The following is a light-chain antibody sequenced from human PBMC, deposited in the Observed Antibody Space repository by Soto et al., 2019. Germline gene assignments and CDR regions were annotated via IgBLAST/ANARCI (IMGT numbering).Light chain of an antibody. Sequence: DIQMTQSPSTLSASVGDRVTITCRASQSISSWLAWYQQKPGKAPKLLIYDASSLESGVPSRFSGSGSDTEFTLTINNLQPDDFATYHCQQYNRYSLTFGGGTTLEIK. CDR2: DAS. CDR3: QQYNRYSLT. CDR1: QSISSW. J-gene: IGKJ4*01. V-gene: IGKV1-5*01.